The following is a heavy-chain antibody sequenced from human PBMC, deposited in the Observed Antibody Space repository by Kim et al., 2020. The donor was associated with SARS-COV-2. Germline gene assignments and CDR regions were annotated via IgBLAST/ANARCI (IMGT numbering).Heavy chain of an antibody. CDR3: ARGVTYYYGSGHYYFDY. V-gene: IGHV4-39*01. CDR1: GGSISSSSYY. D-gene: IGHD3-10*01. CDR2: IYYSGST. J-gene: IGHJ4*02. Sequence: SETLSLTCTVSGGSISSSSYYWGWIRQPPGKGLEWIGSIYYSGSTYYNPSLKSRVTISVDTSKNQFSLKLSSVTAADTAVYYCARGVTYYYGSGHYYFDYWGQGTLVTVSS.